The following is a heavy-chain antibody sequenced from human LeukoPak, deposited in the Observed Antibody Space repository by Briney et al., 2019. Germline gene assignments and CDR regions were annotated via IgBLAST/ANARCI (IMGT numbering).Heavy chain of an antibody. CDR3: AKESGKFDY. J-gene: IGHJ4*02. CDR2: ISADGGST. V-gene: IGHV3-43*02. Sequence: GGSLRLSCVASGLNFDDSAMHWVRQAPGKGLEWVSLISADGGSTFSADSVKGRFSISRDNSKNSLYLQMNSLRSEDAAMYYCAKESGKFDYWGQGTLVAVSS. CDR1: GLNFDDSA.